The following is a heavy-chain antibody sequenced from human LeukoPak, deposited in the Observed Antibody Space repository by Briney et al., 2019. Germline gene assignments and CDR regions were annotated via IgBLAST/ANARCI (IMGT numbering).Heavy chain of an antibody. CDR2: ISNSGST. V-gene: IGHV4-59*08. D-gene: IGHD1-1*01. Sequence: SETLSLTCIVSGGSISVSYWSWIRQPPGKGLEWIGYISNSGSTNYNPSLKSRVTISVDTSKNKLSLKVSSVTAADTAVYYCARHGVNWEWGSDMCWGQGTLVAVSS. J-gene: IGHJ4*02. CDR1: GGSISVSY. CDR3: ARHGVNWEWGSDMC.